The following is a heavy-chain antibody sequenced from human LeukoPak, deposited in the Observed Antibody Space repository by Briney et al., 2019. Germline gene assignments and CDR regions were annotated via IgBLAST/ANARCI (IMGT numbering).Heavy chain of an antibody. J-gene: IGHJ4*02. D-gene: IGHD1-26*01. V-gene: IGHV3-23*01. CDR2: ITGRGDSI. CDR3: AKENPVGGTNYFDY. Sequence: GGSLRLSCAASGFIFSTYPMSWVRQAPGKGLEWVSAITGRGDSIYYADSVKGRFTISRDNSKNTLFLQMNSLTVEDTAVYYCAKENPVGGTNYFDYWGQGTLVTVSS. CDR1: GFIFSTYP.